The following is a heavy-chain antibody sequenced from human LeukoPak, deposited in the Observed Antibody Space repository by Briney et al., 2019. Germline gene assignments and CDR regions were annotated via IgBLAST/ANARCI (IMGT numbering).Heavy chain of an antibody. J-gene: IGHJ4*02. V-gene: IGHV3-7*03. D-gene: IGHD3-9*01. Sequence: GGSLRLSCEASGVTFVRYWMSWVRQAPGKGPEWVANMNQDGSEKYYVDSVKGRFTISRDNAKNSLYLQMNSLRAEDTAVYYCAKGGNYDILTGYYCSDYWGQGTLVTVSS. CDR1: GVTFVRYW. CDR3: AKGGNYDILTGYYCSDY. CDR2: MNQDGSEK.